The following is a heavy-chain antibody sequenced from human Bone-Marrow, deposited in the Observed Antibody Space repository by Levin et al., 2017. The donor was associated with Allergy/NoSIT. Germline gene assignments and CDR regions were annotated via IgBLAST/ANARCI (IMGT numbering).Heavy chain of an antibody. CDR3: ARDFRGYYDSSGYSYNWFDP. J-gene: IGHJ5*02. D-gene: IGHD3-22*01. CDR1: GFSVSNNY. V-gene: IGHV3-66*01. CDR2: IYSGGST. Sequence: GESLKISCAASGFSVSNNYMTWVRQAPGKGLEWVSVIYSGGSTYYADSVKGRFTISRDNSKNTLYLQMNSLRAEDTAVYYCARDFRGYYDSSGYSYNWFDPWGQGTLVTVSA.